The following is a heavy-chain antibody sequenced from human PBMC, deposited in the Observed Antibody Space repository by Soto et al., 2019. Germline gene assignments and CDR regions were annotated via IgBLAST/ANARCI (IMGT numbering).Heavy chain of an antibody. V-gene: IGHV4-61*08. D-gene: IGHD5-12*01. CDR3: ARDRPDYSNSYDAFDI. CDR2: ISDTGAT. CDR1: GGSVSSGGHY. J-gene: IGHJ3*02. Sequence: QVRLQESGPGLVKPSETLSLTCSVSGGSVSSGGHYWSWIRQPPGKTLEWIAYISDTGATKYNPSLKSRVTISLDKSKNQVSLRLGSVTAADTAVYYCARDRPDYSNSYDAFDIWGQGTMVTVSS.